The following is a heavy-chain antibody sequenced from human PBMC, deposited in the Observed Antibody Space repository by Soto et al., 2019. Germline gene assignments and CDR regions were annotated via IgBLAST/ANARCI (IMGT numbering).Heavy chain of an antibody. CDR3: ARVRRYYYMDV. Sequence: QVQLQESGPGLVRPSETLSLMCTVSGDSMSDYYCSWIRKSPGKGLEWIGYIYHTWNIINYNPSLKSRVTISIDTSKNQLSLSVTSVTANDTAVYYCARVRRYYYMDVWGKGTTVTVSS. CDR2: IYHTWNII. CDR1: GDSMSDYY. J-gene: IGHJ6*03. V-gene: IGHV4-59*01.